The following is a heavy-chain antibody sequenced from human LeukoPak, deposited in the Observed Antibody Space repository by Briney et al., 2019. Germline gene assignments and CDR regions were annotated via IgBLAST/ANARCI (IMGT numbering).Heavy chain of an antibody. V-gene: IGHV4-34*01. Sequence: SETLPLSCAVYGGSFSGQYWGWVRQPPGKGLEWIGEINHSGSISYNASLKSRGTISLDTSKNQFSLNLRSVTAADTAVYYCAGGDYHGSESYANYWGQGTLVTVSS. J-gene: IGHJ4*02. D-gene: IGHD3-10*01. CDR2: INHSGSI. CDR3: AGGDYHGSESYANY. CDR1: GGSFSGQY.